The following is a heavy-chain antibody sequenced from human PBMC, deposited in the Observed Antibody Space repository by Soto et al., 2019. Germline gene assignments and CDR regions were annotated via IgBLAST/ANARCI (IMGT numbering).Heavy chain of an antibody. D-gene: IGHD6-13*01. CDR3: ARLGIAAPGNPGP. V-gene: IGHV5-10-1*01. CDR2: IDPSDSYT. CDR1: GYSFTTYW. Sequence: GESLKISCKGSGYSFTTYWISWVRQMPGKGLEWMGRIDPSDSYTNYSPSLQGHVTISADKSISTAYPQWSSLKASDTAMYYCARLGIAAPGNPGPWGQGTLVTVSS. J-gene: IGHJ5*02.